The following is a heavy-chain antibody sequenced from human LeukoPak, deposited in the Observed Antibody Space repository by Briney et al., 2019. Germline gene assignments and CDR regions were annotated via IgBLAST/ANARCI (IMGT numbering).Heavy chain of an antibody. Sequence: GGSLRLSCAASGFSFSVYNMNWVRQAPGKGLEWVASISSRSTHIYFADSVKGRFTISRDNAKKSLFLQMSSLRAEDTAVYYCATELMDTGTFDYWGRGTLVTVSS. D-gene: IGHD5-18*01. J-gene: IGHJ4*02. CDR3: ATELMDTGTFDY. CDR2: ISSRSTHI. CDR1: GFSFSVYN. V-gene: IGHV3-21*03.